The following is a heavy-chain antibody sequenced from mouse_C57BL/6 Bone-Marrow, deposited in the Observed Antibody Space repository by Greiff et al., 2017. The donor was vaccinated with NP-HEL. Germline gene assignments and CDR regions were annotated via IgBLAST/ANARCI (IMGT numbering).Heavy chain of an antibody. CDR3: ARSHTVVASFDY. J-gene: IGHJ2*01. V-gene: IGHV1-54*01. D-gene: IGHD1-1*01. Sequence: QVQLKESGAELVRPGTSVKVSCKASGYAFTNYLIEWVKQRPGQGLEWIGVINPGSGGTNYNEKFKGKATLTADKSSSTAYMQLSSLTSEDSAVYSCARSHTVVASFDYWGQGTTLTVSS. CDR1: GYAFTNYL. CDR2: INPGSGGT.